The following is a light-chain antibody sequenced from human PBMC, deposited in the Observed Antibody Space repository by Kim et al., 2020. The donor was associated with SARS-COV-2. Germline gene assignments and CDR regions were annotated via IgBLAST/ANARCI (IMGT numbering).Light chain of an antibody. Sequence: TVTISRRGSSYNSGAGYDVHWYQQLPGTAPKLLVYGNSNRPSGVPDRFSGSKSGTSASLAITGLQAEDEADYYCQSYDSSLSGYVFGTGTKVTVL. CDR2: GNS. CDR1: SYNSGAGYD. J-gene: IGLJ1*01. V-gene: IGLV1-40*01. CDR3: QSYDSSLSGYV.